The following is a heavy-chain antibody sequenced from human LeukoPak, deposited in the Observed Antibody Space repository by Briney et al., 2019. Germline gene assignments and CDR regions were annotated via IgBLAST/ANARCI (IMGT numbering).Heavy chain of an antibody. V-gene: IGHV5-51*01. CDR2: IYPGDSDT. CDR3: ARISGSGSQLLYYYYYMDV. J-gene: IGHJ6*03. Sequence: GESLKISCKGSGYSFTSYWIGWVRQMPGKGLEWMGIIYPGDSDTRYSPSFQGQVTISADKSISTAYLQWSSLKASDTAMYYCARISGSGSQLLYYYYYMDVWGKGTTVTISS. CDR1: GYSFTSYW. D-gene: IGHD3-10*01.